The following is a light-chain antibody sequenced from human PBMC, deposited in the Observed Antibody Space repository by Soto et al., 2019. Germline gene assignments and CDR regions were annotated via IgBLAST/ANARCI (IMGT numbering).Light chain of an antibody. CDR1: QDITNY. CDR3: QQFDNVPFT. V-gene: IGKV1-33*01. Sequence: IQMTQSPSSLSASVGDRVTIICQASQDITNYLNWYQQKPGKAPKLLIYDASTLETGVPSRFSGSGSGTHFSFTISSLQPEDIATYYCQQFDNVPFTFGQGTRLEMK. J-gene: IGKJ5*01. CDR2: DAS.